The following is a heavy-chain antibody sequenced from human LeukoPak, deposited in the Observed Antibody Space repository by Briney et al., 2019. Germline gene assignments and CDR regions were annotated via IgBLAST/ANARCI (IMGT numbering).Heavy chain of an antibody. CDR1: GFTFSSYS. V-gene: IGHV3-48*04. CDR3: ARDGVVSGSYKGYYYYGMDV. CDR2: ISSSSSTI. Sequence: GGSLRLSCAASGFTFSSYSMNWVRQAPGKGLEWVSYISSSSSTIYYADSVKGRFTISRDNAKNSLYLQMNSLRAEDTAVYYCARDGVVSGSYKGYYYYGMDVWGQGTMVTVSS. D-gene: IGHD1-26*01. J-gene: IGHJ6*02.